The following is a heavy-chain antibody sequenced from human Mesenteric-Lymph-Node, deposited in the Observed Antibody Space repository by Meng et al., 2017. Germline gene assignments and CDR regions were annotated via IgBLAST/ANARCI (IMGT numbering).Heavy chain of an antibody. Sequence: GESLKISCAASGFTFSSYEMNWVRQAPGKGLEWVSYISSSGSTIYYAAPVKGRFTISRDDSKNTLYLQMNSLKTEDTAMYYCTTDEGLERPVDYWGQGTLVTVSS. V-gene: IGHV3-48*03. CDR2: ISSSGSTI. D-gene: IGHD1-1*01. CDR3: TTDEGLERPVDY. J-gene: IGHJ4*02. CDR1: GFTFSSYE.